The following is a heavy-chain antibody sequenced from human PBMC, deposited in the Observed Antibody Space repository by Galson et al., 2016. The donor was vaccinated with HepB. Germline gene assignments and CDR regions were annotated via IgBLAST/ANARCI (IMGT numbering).Heavy chain of an antibody. CDR2: ITRSGDAT. V-gene: IGHV3-21*01. D-gene: IGHD2-2*01. Sequence: SLRLSCAASGFSFSNSGMRWVRQAPGRGLEWVSGITRSGDATHYADFVKGRFTISRDNAKNSLYLQMNSLRAEDTAVYYCARDRGYCSSTRCYGVYYGMDVWGQGTTVTVSS. CDR1: GFSFSNSG. J-gene: IGHJ6*02. CDR3: ARDRGYCSSTRCYGVYYGMDV.